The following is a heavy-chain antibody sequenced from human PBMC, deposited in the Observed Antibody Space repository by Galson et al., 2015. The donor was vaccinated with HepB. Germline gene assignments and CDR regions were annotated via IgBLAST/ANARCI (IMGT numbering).Heavy chain of an antibody. CDR3: ARDSPLQQLVRGSGYYYFGMDV. CDR1: GYTFTSYG. Sequence: SVKVSCKASGYTFTSYGISWVRQAPGQGLEWMGWVSAYNGNTNYAQKLQGRVTMPTDTSTSTAYMELRSLRSDDTAVYYCARDSPLQQLVRGSGYYYFGMDVWGQGTTVTVS. V-gene: IGHV1-18*01. CDR2: VSAYNGNT. D-gene: IGHD6-13*01. J-gene: IGHJ6*02.